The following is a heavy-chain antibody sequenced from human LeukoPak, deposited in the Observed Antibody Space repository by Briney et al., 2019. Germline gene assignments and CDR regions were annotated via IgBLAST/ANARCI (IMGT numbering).Heavy chain of an antibody. Sequence: GASVKVSCKASGYTFTSYGISWVRQAPGQGLEWMGWISAYNGNTNYAQKLQGRVTMTTDTSTSTAYMELRSLRSDDTAVYYCARGVSALAGNYYYYYMDVWGKGTTVTVSS. J-gene: IGHJ6*03. CDR1: GYTFTSYG. CDR2: ISAYNGNT. V-gene: IGHV1-18*01. D-gene: IGHD6-19*01. CDR3: ARGVSALAGNYYYYYMDV.